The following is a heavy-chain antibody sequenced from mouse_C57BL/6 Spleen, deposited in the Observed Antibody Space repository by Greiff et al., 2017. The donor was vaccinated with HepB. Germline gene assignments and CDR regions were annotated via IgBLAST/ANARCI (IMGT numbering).Heavy chain of an antibody. CDR2: ISDGGSYT. CDR3: ARDGYYYGSSYWYFDV. CDR1: GFTFSSYA. D-gene: IGHD1-1*01. Sequence: DVRLVESGGGLVKPGGSLKLSCAASGFTFSSYAMSWVRQTPEKRLEWVATISDGGSYTYYPDNVKGRFPISRDNAKNNLYLQMSHLKAEDTAMYYCARDGYYYGSSYWYFDVWGTGTTVTVSS. V-gene: IGHV5-4*01. J-gene: IGHJ1*03.